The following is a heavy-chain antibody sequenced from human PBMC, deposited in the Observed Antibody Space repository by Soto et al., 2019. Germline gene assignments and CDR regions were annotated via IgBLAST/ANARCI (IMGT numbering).Heavy chain of an antibody. CDR2: ISSSSSYI. CDR3: ARDTGYGDYRTLHYFDY. V-gene: IGHV3-21*01. Sequence: GGSLRLSCAASGFTFSSYSMNWVRQAPGKGLEWVSSISSSSSYIYYADSVKGRFTISRDNAKNSLYLQMNSLRAEDTAVYYCARDTGYGDYRTLHYFDYWGQGTLVTVSS. J-gene: IGHJ4*02. D-gene: IGHD4-17*01. CDR1: GFTFSSYS.